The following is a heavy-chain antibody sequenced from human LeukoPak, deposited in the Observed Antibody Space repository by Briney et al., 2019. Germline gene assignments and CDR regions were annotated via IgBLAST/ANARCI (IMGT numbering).Heavy chain of an antibody. CDR2: IIGSNGNT. CDR3: AKDREPDSGWNFDY. Sequence: GGSLRLSCAASGFTFTTYAMSWVRQAPGTGPEWVSAIIGSNGNTYYVDSVKGRFTISRDISKNTLYLQMNSLRAEDTAVYYCAKDREPDSGWNFDYWGQGTLVTVSS. V-gene: IGHV3-23*01. CDR1: GFTFTTYA. D-gene: IGHD6-19*01. J-gene: IGHJ4*02.